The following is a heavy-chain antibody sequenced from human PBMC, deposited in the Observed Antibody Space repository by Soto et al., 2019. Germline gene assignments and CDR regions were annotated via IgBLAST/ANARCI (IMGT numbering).Heavy chain of an antibody. D-gene: IGHD4-17*01. CDR1: GFSFDDYI. CDR3: VRAHDSGDYEFAAIFDS. CDR2: IDWDGAGT. V-gene: IGHV3-43*01. J-gene: IGHJ4*02. Sequence: PGGSLRLSCAASGFSFDDYIMHWVLQPPGKSLEWVSLIDWDGAGTHYADSVKGRFTVSRDNSKNSLYLQMNNLRTEDTAFYYCVRAHDSGDYEFAAIFDSWGRGTLVTVSS.